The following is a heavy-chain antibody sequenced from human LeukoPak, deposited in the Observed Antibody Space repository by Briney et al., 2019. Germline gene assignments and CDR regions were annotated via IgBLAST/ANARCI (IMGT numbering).Heavy chain of an antibody. CDR3: ARPYSSSSADWFDP. D-gene: IGHD6-6*01. CDR2: MSPNSGNT. V-gene: IGHV1-8*01. Sequence: ASVKVSCKASGYTFTSYDINWVRQATGQGLEWMGWMSPNSGNTGYAQKFQGRVTMTRNTSISTAYMELSSLRSEDTAVYYCARPYSSSSADWFDPWGQGTLVTVSS. CDR1: GYTFTSYD. J-gene: IGHJ5*02.